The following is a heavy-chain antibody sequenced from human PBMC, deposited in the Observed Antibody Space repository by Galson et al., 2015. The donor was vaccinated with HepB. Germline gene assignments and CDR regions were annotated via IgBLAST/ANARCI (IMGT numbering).Heavy chain of an antibody. CDR2: IYYSGST. D-gene: IGHD3-10*01. CDR3: TRDGSRGASGDCFDY. CDR1: GGSISSYY. Sequence: ETLSLTCTVSGGSISSYYWGWIRQPPGKGLEWIGSIYYSGSTYYNPSLKSRVTMSLDTSKNQFSLKLTSVTAADTAVYYCTRDGSRGASGDCFDYWGQGILVTVSS. J-gene: IGHJ4*02. V-gene: IGHV4-39*07.